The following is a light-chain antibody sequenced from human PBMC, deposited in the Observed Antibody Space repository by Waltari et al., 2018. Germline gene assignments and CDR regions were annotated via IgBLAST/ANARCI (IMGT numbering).Light chain of an antibody. CDR2: YVS. V-gene: IGLV2-11*01. CDR3: CSPAGGFTWV. J-gene: IGLJ3*02. Sequence: QSALTQFRSVSGSPGQPVPISCTATSSEVSRYQHHPGKAPQLIIYYVSPRPSGVPDRFSGSKSGNTASLTIAGLQPEDEADYYCCSPAGGFTWVFGGGTKLTVL. CDR1: SSEV.